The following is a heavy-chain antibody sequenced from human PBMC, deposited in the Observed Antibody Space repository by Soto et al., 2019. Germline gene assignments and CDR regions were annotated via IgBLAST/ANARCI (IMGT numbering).Heavy chain of an antibody. Sequence: QVQLVQSEGEVKKPGASVTVSCKASGYTFINYHITWVRQAPGQGLEWMAWINTYNGMTDYAQRFQGRVTMTRDTSMSIAYMELRNLGSDDTAVYFCAKSPRGEMATDWGQGTLVTVSS. CDR2: INTYNGMT. V-gene: IGHV1-18*01. D-gene: IGHD5-12*01. CDR1: GYTFINYH. J-gene: IGHJ4*02. CDR3: AKSPRGEMATD.